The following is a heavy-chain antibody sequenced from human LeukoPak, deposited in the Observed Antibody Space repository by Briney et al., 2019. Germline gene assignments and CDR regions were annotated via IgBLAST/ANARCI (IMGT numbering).Heavy chain of an antibody. Sequence: GGSLRLSCAASGFTFSSYAMHWVRQAPGKWLEWVAIISYDGSNKYYADSVKGRFTISRDNSKNTLYLQMNSLRAEDTAVYYCAKESYYGSGSYYNPSYYYYYMDAWGKGTTVTVSS. CDR2: ISYDGSNK. CDR3: AKESYYGSGSYYNPSYYYYYMDA. CDR1: GFTFSSYA. D-gene: IGHD3-10*01. V-gene: IGHV3-30*04. J-gene: IGHJ6*03.